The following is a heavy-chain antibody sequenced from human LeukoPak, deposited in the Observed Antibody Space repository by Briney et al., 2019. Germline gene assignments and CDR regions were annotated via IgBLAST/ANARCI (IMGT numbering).Heavy chain of an antibody. V-gene: IGHV4-4*02. CDR3: ASFSGSYFDY. Sequence: KTSETLSLTCAVSGGSISYWWSWVRQPPGKGLEWIGEVHHSGTTNYSPSLKSRVTISVDRSKNQFSLKLSSVTAADTAVYYCASFSGSYFDYWGQGTLVTVSS. CDR2: VHHSGTT. CDR1: GGSISYW. D-gene: IGHD1-26*01. J-gene: IGHJ4*02.